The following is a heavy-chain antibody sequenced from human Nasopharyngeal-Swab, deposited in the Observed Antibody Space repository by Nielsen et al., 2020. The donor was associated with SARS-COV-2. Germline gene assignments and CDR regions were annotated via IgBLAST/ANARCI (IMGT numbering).Heavy chain of an antibody. J-gene: IGHJ3*02. Sequence: GGSLRLSCAASGFTFSSYGMHWVRQAPGKGLEWVAVIWYDGSNKYYADSVKGRFTISRDNSKNTLYLQMNNLRAEDTAVYYCARGNNWNGNWGEDAFDIWGQGTMVTVSS. V-gene: IGHV3-33*01. CDR2: IWYDGSNK. D-gene: IGHD1-20*01. CDR3: ARGNNWNGNWGEDAFDI. CDR1: GFTFSSYG.